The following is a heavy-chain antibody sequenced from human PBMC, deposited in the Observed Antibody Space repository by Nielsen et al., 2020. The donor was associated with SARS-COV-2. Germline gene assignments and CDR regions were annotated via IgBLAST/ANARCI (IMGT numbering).Heavy chain of an antibody. D-gene: IGHD6-13*01. J-gene: IGHJ3*01. CDR3: AKAKIAATGPDAFDV. CDR1: GFTFDEHA. V-gene: IGHV3-9*01. CDR2: MSWNSGII. Sequence: LRLSCAASGFTFDEHAMHWVRQAPGKGLEWVSGMSWNSGIIGYADSVKGRFTISRDNAKNSLHLQMNSLRPEDTALYYCAKAKIAATGPDAFDVWGQGTLVTVSS.